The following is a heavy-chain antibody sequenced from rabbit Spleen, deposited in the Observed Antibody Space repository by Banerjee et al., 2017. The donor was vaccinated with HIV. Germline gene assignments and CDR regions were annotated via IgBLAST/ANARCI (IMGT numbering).Heavy chain of an antibody. Sequence: EESGGGLVQPEGSLTLTCKASGFSFSGHWICWVRQAPGKGLECIACIWTGSGSAYYASWAKGRFTISKTSSTTVTLQMTSLTAADTATYFCARGGYWAGDGCDLWGPGTLVTVS. CDR1: GFSFSGHW. CDR3: ARGGYWAGDGCDL. D-gene: IGHD1-1*01. V-gene: IGHV1S45*01. J-gene: IGHJ4*01. CDR2: IWTGSGSA.